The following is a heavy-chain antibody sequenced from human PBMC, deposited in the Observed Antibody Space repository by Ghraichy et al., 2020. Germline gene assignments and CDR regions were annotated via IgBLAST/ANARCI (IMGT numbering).Heavy chain of an antibody. CDR2: IYYSGST. D-gene: IGHD6-19*01. Sequence: SETLSLTCTVSGGSISSSSYYWGWIRQPPGKGLEWIGSIYYSGSTYYNPSLKSRVTISVDTSKNQFSLKLSSVTAADTAVYYCARLLPFRIAVAGTGIDDAFDIWGQGTMVTVSS. V-gene: IGHV4-39*01. CDR3: ARLLPFRIAVAGTGIDDAFDI. J-gene: IGHJ3*02. CDR1: GGSISSSSYY.